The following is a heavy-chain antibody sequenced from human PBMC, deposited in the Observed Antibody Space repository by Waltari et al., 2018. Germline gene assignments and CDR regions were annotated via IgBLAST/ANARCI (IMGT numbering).Heavy chain of an antibody. CDR3: ARVARKTYSSPVPGRDYYYGMDV. CDR1: GFTFSRYW. J-gene: IGHJ6*02. CDR2: INSDGSDT. Sequence: EEQLVESGGGLLQPGESLRVSCAVSGFTFSRYWMNWVRQAPVKGLVWVARINSDGSDTSYADSVKGRFTISRDNAKNTVYLQMKSLRAEDTAVYYCARVARKTYSSPVPGRDYYYGMDVWGLGTTVTVSS. V-gene: IGHV3-74*01. D-gene: IGHD6-13*01.